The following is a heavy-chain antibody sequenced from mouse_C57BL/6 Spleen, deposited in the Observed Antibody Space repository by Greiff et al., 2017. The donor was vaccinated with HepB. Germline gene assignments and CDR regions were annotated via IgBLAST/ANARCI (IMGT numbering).Heavy chain of an antibody. V-gene: IGHV5-12*01. CDR1: GFTFSDYY. CDR3: ARGFDY. Sequence: EVQVEESGGGLVQPGGSLKLSCAASGFTFSDYYMYWVRQTPEKRLEWVAYISNGGGSTYYPDTVKGRFTISRDNAKNTLYLQMSRLKSEDTAMYYCARGFDYWGQGTTLTVSS. J-gene: IGHJ2*01. CDR2: ISNGGGST.